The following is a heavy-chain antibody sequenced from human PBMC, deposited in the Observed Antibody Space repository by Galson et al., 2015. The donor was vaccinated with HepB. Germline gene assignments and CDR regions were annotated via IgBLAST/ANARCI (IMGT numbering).Heavy chain of an antibody. CDR3: ARSGSMIVTLDAFDI. D-gene: IGHD3-22*01. J-gene: IGHJ3*02. V-gene: IGHV3-30*04. CDR2: ISDDGSNK. Sequence: SLRLSCAASGFTFSSYIMHWVRQAPGKGLGWVAVISDDGSNKDYADSVKGRFTISRDNSKNTLYLQMNGLRAEDTAVYYCARSGSMIVTLDAFDIWGQGTLVTVSS. CDR1: GFTFSSYI.